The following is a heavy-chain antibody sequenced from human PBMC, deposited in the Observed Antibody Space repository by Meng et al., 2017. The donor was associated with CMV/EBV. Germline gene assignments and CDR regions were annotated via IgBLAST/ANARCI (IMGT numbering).Heavy chain of an antibody. CDR1: GFTFSSYE. CDR3: ASWGGVVPADY. V-gene: IGHV3-48*03. CDR2: ISSSGSTI. J-gene: IGHJ4*02. Sequence: GESLKISCAASGFTFSSYEMNWVRQAPGKGLEWVSYISSSGSTIYYADSVKGRFTISRDNAKNTLYLQMNSLRAEDTAVYYCASWGGVVPADYWRQGTLVTVSS. D-gene: IGHD2-2*01.